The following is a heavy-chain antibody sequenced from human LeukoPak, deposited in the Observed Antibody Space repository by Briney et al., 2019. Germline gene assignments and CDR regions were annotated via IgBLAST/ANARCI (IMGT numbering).Heavy chain of an antibody. D-gene: IGHD3-10*01. Sequence: GGTLRLSCAASGFIFSRYGMSWVRQAPGRGLEWVSGISGRGGTTYYADSVKGRFTISRDNYKNTLYLQITSLRAEDTGVYYCAKRSGTVREVMWYFDLWGRGTLVTVSS. CDR1: GFIFSRYG. CDR2: ISGRGGTT. J-gene: IGHJ2*01. CDR3: AKRSGTVREVMWYFDL. V-gene: IGHV3-23*01.